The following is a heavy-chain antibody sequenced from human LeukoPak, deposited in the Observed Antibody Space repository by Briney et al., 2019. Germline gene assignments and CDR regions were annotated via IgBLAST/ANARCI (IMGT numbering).Heavy chain of an antibody. CDR2: IKHDGSET. Sequence: GGSLRLSCAASGFTFSSYWMSWVRQAPVKGLEWVAIIKHDGSETYYVDSVKGRFTISRDNAKNSLYLQMNSLRAEDTAVYYCVREPLTLDGTKILATDLWGQGSLATVSS. CDR3: VREPLTLDGTKILATDL. CDR1: GFTFSSYW. V-gene: IGHV3-7*01. J-gene: IGHJ4*02. D-gene: IGHD1-7*01.